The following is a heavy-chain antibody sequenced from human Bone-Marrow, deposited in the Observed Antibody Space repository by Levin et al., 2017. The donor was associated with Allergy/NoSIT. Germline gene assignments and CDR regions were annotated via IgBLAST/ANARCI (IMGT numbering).Heavy chain of an antibody. V-gene: IGHV4-61*09. CDR3: ARVLQYYHYYMDV. Sequence: SQTLSLTCTVSGVSITSGNYYWSWIRQPAGKGLEWIGHIYTSGNTNYNPSLKSRVTISVDTSKNQFSLKLRSVTAADTAVYYCARVLQYYHYYMDVWGKGTTVTVSS. D-gene: IGHD5-24*01. CDR1: GVSITSGNYY. J-gene: IGHJ6*03. CDR2: IYTSGNT.